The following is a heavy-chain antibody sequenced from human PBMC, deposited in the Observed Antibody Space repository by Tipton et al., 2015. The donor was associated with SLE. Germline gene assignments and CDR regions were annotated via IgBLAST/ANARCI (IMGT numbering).Heavy chain of an antibody. V-gene: IGHV4-4*07. Sequence: GLVKPSETLSLTCTVSGGSISSYYWSWIRQPAGKGLEWIGRIYISGSTNYTPSLKSRVTISVDTSKNQFSLKLRSVTAADTAVYYCARVGYDSSGFDYWGQGTLVTVSS. CDR1: GGSISSYY. D-gene: IGHD3-22*01. CDR2: IYISGST. CDR3: ARVGYDSSGFDY. J-gene: IGHJ4*02.